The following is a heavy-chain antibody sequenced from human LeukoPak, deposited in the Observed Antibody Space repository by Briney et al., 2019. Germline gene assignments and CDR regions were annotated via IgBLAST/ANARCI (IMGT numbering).Heavy chain of an antibody. CDR2: ISYDGSNK. D-gene: IGHD1-1*01. CDR3: ARDRGTTGTTGYFDY. CDR1: GFTFSSYG. Sequence: PGRSLRLSCAASGFTFSSYGMHWVRQAPGKGLEWVAVISYDGSNKYYADSVKGRFTISRDNAKNSLYLQMNSLRAEDTAVYYCARDRGTTGTTGYFDYRGQGTLVTVSS. V-gene: IGHV3-30*03. J-gene: IGHJ4*02.